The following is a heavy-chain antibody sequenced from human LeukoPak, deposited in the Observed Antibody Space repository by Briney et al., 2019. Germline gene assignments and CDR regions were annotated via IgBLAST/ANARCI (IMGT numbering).Heavy chain of an antibody. V-gene: IGHV3-21*01. D-gene: IGHD6-19*01. CDR1: GFIFSTYS. CDR2: ISSSSSYI. CDR3: ARDWGYSSGWAYYYYYYYMDV. Sequence: GGSLRLSCAASGFIFSTYSMNWVRQAPGKGLEWVSSISSSSSYIYYADSVKGRFTISRHNAKNSLYLQMNSLRAEDTAVYYCARDWGYSSGWAYYYYYYYMDVWGKGTTVTVSS. J-gene: IGHJ6*03.